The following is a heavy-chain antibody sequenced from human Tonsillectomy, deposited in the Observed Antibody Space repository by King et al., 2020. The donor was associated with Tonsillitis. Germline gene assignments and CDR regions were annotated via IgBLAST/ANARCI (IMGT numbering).Heavy chain of an antibody. CDR1: GCTLSNYA. CDR2: ISGSGGYT. J-gene: IGHJ4*02. Sequence: VQLVESGGGLVQSGGSLRLSCAASGCTLSNYAMSWVRQSPGKGLEWVSSISGSGGYTYYADSVEGRFTIFRDNSKNTLCLQMNSLRPEDTAVYYCAKQIGFCSGGTCSLDYWGQGALVTVSS. V-gene: IGHV3-23*04. D-gene: IGHD2-15*01. CDR3: AKQIGFCSGGTCSLDY.